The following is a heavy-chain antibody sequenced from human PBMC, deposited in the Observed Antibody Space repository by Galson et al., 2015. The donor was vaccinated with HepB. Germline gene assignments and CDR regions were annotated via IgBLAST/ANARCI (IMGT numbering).Heavy chain of an antibody. CDR3: ARWQQQHH. CDR1: GFTFSSYA. J-gene: IGHJ5*02. D-gene: IGHD6-13*01. CDR2: ISYDGSNK. Sequence: SLRLSCAASGFTFSSYAMHWVRQAPGEGLEWVAVISYDGSNKYYADSVKGRFTISRDNSQNTLYLQMNSLRAEDTAVYYCARWQQQHHWGQGTLVTVSS. V-gene: IGHV3-30*04.